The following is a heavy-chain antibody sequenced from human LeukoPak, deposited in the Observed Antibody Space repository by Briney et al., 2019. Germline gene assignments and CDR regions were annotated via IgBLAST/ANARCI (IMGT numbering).Heavy chain of an antibody. Sequence: GGSLRLPCAASGFTFNNYAMNWVRQAPGKGLEWVSSISGGGETTYYADSAKGRFTISRDNSQNTLYLQMNSLRAEDTAVYYCARDYADYVGYFFFDYWGQGTLVTVSS. CDR3: ARDYADYVGYFFFDY. CDR1: GFTFNNYA. D-gene: IGHD4-17*01. V-gene: IGHV3-23*01. CDR2: ISGGGETT. J-gene: IGHJ4*02.